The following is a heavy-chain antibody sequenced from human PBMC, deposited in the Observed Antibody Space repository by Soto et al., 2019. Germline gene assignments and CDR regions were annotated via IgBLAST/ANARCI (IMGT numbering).Heavy chain of an antibody. D-gene: IGHD1-26*01. CDR2: IIPTFGTA. CDR1: GGTFSSYA. V-gene: IGHV1-69*12. CDR3: ARRWDAGFDP. J-gene: IGHJ5*02. Sequence: QVQLVQSGAEVKKPGSSVKVSCKASGGTFSSYAISWVRQAPGQGLEWMGGIIPTFGTANYAQKFQGRVTSXXDEPTSTAYMELGSLRSEHTAVCYCARRWDAGFDPWGEGTLVTVSS.